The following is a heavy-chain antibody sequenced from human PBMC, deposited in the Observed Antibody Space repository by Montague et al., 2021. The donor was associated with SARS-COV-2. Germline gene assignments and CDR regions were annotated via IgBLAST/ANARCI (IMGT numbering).Heavy chain of an antibody. J-gene: IGHJ3*02. Sequence: SETLSLTCTVSGGSISSSSYYWGWIRQPPGKGLEWIGNIFYSGSTYYNTSLKSRVTISVDTSKNQFSLRLSSVTAADTAVYYCAKLPYFYYSTHAFDTWGQGTMVTVSS. D-gene: IGHD3-22*01. CDR2: IFYSGST. CDR3: AKLPYFYYSTHAFDT. CDR1: GGSISSSSYY. V-gene: IGHV4-39*01.